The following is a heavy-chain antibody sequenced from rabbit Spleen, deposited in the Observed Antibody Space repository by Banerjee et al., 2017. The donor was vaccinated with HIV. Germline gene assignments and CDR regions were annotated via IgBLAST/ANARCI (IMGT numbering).Heavy chain of an antibody. V-gene: IGHV1S40*01. J-gene: IGHJ4*01. Sequence: QSLEESGGGLVKPGASLTLTCKASGFSFNSGYDMCWVRQAPGKGLEWIACIYAGSSGTTYYANWAKGRFTISRTSSTTVTLQMTSLTAADTATYFCARNLENYAGSSYLDLWGPGTLVTVS. CDR2: IYAGSSGTT. CDR3: ARNLENYAGSSYLDL. CDR1: GFSFNSGYD. D-gene: IGHD8-1*01.